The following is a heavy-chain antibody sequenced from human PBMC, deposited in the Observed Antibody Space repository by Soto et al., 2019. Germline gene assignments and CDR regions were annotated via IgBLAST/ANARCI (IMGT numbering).Heavy chain of an antibody. J-gene: IGHJ6*02. CDR3: ARDRGSYGMDV. V-gene: IGHV4-31*03. Sequence: QVQLQESGPGLVKPSQTLSLTCTVSGDSISGGYYWSWIRQHPGKGLEWIGYVSHSGNTYYNPSLNSRVSISIDTSKNHFSLEVSSVTAADTAVYYCARDRGSYGMDVWGQGNTVTVSS. CDR2: VSHSGNT. CDR1: GDSISGGYY.